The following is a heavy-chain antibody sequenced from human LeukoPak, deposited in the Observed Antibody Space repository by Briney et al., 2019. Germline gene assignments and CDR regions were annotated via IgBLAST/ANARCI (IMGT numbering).Heavy chain of an antibody. V-gene: IGHV4-39*07. CDR3: ARDLYYYGSGSYYNVDYYYYYYMDV. CDR2: IYYSGST. D-gene: IGHD3-10*01. J-gene: IGHJ6*03. CDR1: GGSISSSSYY. Sequence: SETLSLTCTVSGGSISSSSYYWGWIRQPPGKGLEWIGSIYYSGSTYYNPSLKSRVTISVDTSKNQFSLKLSSVTAADTAVYYCARDLYYYGSGSYYNVDYYYYYYMDVWGKGTTVTVSS.